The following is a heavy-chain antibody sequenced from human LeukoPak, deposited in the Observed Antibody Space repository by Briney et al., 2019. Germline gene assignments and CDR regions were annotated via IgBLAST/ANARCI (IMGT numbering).Heavy chain of an antibody. V-gene: IGHV4-4*07. CDR2: IYSSGSN. J-gene: IGHJ4*02. CDR1: GGSISGYF. CDR3: AREPTSGREPTSGRPLDY. D-gene: IGHD5-12*01. Sequence: ASETLSLTCTVSGGSISGYFWTWIRQPAGKGLEWIGRIYSSGSNNYNPSLKSRVTMSLDTSKNHLSLNLTSVTAADTAVYYCAREPTSGREPTSGRPLDYWGQGTLVTVSS.